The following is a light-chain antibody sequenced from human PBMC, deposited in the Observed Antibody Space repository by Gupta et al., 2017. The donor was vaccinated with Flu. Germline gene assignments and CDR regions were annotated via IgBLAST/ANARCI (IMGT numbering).Light chain of an antibody. J-gene: IGLJ2*01. CDR2: LNSDSSH. CDR3: QTWGIGRVV. V-gene: IGLV4-69*01. CDR1: SGHSSYA. Sequence: QPVLTQSPSASASLGASVKLTCTLSSGHSSYANAWHQQQPAKGPPFLMRLNSDSSHSKGDGIPDRFFGFSSAAERNPIISSLQAEDDYYYPCQTWGIGRVVFGGGTKLTVL.